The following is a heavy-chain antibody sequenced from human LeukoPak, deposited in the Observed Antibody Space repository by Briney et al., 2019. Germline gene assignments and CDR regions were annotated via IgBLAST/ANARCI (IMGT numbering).Heavy chain of an antibody. D-gene: IGHD1-26*01. Sequence: GGSLRLSCVASGFTYNNYWMSWVRQTPGKGPEWVANIKQDGSEQYYVDSLKGRFTISRDNTQNSLYLQMNSLRAEDTAVYYCAGAGSGRSPDWFDPWGQGTLVTVSS. CDR1: GFTYNNYW. CDR3: AGAGSGRSPDWFDP. J-gene: IGHJ5*02. V-gene: IGHV3-7*01. CDR2: IKQDGSEQ.